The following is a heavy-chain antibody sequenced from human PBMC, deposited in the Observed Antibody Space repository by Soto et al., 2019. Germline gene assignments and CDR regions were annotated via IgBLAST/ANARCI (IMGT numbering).Heavy chain of an antibody. CDR1: GFSLTTSGVG. D-gene: IGHD3-3*01. CDR2: IYWDDDK. V-gene: IGHV2-5*02. CDR3: AHRVLRTVFGLVTTTAIYFDF. J-gene: IGHJ4*02. Sequence: QITLNESGPTQVKPRQTLTLTCTFSGFSLTTSGVGVGWIRQSPGKAPEWLALIYWDDDKRYSPSLKSRLPITKDPSKTQVVLTMDDLDPADTATYYCAHRVLRTVFGLVTTTAIYFDFWGQGTPVAVSS.